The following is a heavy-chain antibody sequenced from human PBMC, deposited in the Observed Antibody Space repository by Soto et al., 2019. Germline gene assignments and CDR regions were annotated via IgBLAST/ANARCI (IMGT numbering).Heavy chain of an antibody. Sequence: SETLSLTCAVSGGSISSSNWWSWVRQPPGKGLEWIGEIYHSGSTNYNPSLKSRVTISVDKSKNQFSLKLSSVTAADTAVYYCARSRHSSSPTLLDVWGQGTTVTVSS. CDR2: IYHSGST. D-gene: IGHD6-6*01. CDR3: ARSRHSSSPTLLDV. CDR1: GGSISSSNW. J-gene: IGHJ6*02. V-gene: IGHV4-4*02.